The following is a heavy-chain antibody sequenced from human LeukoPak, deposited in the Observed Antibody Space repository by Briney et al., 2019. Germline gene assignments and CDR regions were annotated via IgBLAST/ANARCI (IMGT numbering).Heavy chain of an antibody. V-gene: IGHV3-23*01. Sequence: GGSLRLSCAASGFTFSSYAMSWVRQAPGKGLEWVSAISGSGGSTYYADSVKGRFTISRDNSKNTLYLQMNSLRAEDTAVYYCAKDLAYYDFWSGYYPIYFDYWGQGTLVTVSS. CDR1: GFTFSSYA. CDR3: AKDLAYYDFWSGYYPIYFDY. CDR2: ISGSGGST. J-gene: IGHJ4*02. D-gene: IGHD3-3*01.